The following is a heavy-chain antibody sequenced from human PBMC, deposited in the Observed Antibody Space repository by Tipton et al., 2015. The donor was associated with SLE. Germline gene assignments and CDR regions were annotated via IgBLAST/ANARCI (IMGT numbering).Heavy chain of an antibody. CDR2: IYYSGST. V-gene: IGHV4-59*01. Sequence: TLSLTCTVSGGSISSYYWSWIRQPPGKGLEWIGYIYYSGSTNYNPSLKSRVTISVGTSKNQFSLKLSSVTAADTAVYYCARDGSSWAWDGMDVWGQGTTVTVSS. J-gene: IGHJ6*02. D-gene: IGHD6-13*01. CDR3: ARDGSSWAWDGMDV. CDR1: GGSISSYY.